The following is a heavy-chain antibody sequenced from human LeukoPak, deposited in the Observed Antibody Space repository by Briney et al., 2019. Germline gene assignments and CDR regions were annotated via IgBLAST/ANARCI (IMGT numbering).Heavy chain of an antibody. V-gene: IGHV4-4*02. CDR3: ARVIRGINNWFDP. Sequence: SGTLSLTCAVFGGSITSSTWWSWVRQPPGKGLEWIGYVYSSGSTNYNPSLKSRVTISVDTSKNQFSLKLSSVTAADTAVYYCARVIRGINNWFDPWGQGTLVTVSS. CDR2: VYSSGST. D-gene: IGHD3-16*01. J-gene: IGHJ5*02. CDR1: GGSITSSTW.